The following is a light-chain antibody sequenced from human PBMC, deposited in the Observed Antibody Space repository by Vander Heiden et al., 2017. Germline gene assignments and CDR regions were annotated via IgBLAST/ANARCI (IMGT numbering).Light chain of an antibody. CDR3: QQYYNYPRT. V-gene: IGKV1-8*01. CDR1: QGISSY. J-gene: IGKJ1*01. CDR2: VAS. Sequence: IRMTQSPSSTTASTADRVTTTCRPRQGISSYLAWYQQKPGKVPKLLIDVASTLQSRIPSRFSGSGSVTDFTLTISFLQSEDFAGYYCQQYYNYPRTFGQGTKVEIK.